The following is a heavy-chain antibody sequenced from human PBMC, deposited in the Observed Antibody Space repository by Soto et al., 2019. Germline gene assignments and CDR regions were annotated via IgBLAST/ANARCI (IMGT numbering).Heavy chain of an antibody. CDR2: IIPIFGTA. CDR3: AREGSGYRSRASPMDV. Sequence: QVQLVQSGAEVKKPGSSVKVSCKASGDTFSRYAISWVRQAPGQGLEWMGGIIPIFGTANYAQKFQCRVTITADESTSTAYMELSSLRSEDTAAYYCAREGSGYRSRASPMDVWGQGTTVTVSS. CDR1: GDTFSRYA. D-gene: IGHD3-22*01. J-gene: IGHJ6*02. V-gene: IGHV1-69*01.